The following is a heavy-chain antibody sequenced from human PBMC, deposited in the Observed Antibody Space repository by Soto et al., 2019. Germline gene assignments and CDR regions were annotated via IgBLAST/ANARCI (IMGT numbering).Heavy chain of an antibody. CDR2: ITGDGSTT. CDR3: ARGIRGHDGTDV. Sequence: EVQLVESGGGLVQPGGSLRLSCAASGFTFSDYWIHWVRQGPGKGLMWVSRITGDGSTTNYADSVKGRCTVPRDNATNTLYLLMNRLRAADTALYYWARGIRGHDGTDVWGQGATVPVSS. V-gene: IGHV3-74*01. J-gene: IGHJ6*02. D-gene: IGHD5-12*01. CDR1: GFTFSDYW.